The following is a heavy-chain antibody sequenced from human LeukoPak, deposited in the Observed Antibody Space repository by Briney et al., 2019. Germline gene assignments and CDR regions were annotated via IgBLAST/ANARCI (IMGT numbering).Heavy chain of an antibody. V-gene: IGHV4-59*01. Sequence: GLEWIGYIYYSGSTNYTPSLKSRVTISVDTSKNQFSLKLSSVTAADTAVYYCARGLGASDYWGQGTLVTVSS. CDR2: IYYSGST. CDR3: ARGLGASDY. J-gene: IGHJ4*02. D-gene: IGHD1-26*01.